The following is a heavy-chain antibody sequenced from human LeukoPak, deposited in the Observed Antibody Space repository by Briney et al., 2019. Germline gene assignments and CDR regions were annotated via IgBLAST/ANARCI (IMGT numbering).Heavy chain of an antibody. CDR3: ARDPPSVVPAAITSDAFDT. Sequence: KASETLSLTCTVSGGPISSYYWSWIRQPAGKGLEWISRIYTSGSTNYNPSLKSRVTMSVDTSKNQYSLKLSSVPAADTAVYYCARDPPSVVPAAITSDAFDTWGQGTMVTVSS. CDR2: IYTSGST. V-gene: IGHV4-4*07. CDR1: GGPISSYY. D-gene: IGHD2-2*02. J-gene: IGHJ3*02.